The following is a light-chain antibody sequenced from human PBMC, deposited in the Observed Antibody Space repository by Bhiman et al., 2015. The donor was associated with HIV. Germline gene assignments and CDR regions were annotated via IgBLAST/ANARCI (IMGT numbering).Light chain of an antibody. CDR2: TND. J-gene: IGLJ2*01. CDR3: SAWDDRLYGRL. CDR1: SSNIGNRH. V-gene: IGLV1-44*01. Sequence: QSVLTQPPSVSAAPGQKVTISCSGSSSNIGNRHVSWYQQLPGTAPKLLIYTNDQRASGVPDRFSASKSGTSASLAISGLQPEDEADYFCSAWDDRLYGRLFGGGTQLTVL.